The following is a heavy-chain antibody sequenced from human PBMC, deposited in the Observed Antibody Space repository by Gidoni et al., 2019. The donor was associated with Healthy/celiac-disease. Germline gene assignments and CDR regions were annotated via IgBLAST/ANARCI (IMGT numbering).Heavy chain of an antibody. D-gene: IGHD3-3*01. J-gene: IGHJ6*02. CDR1: GGSISRGGYY. V-gene: IGHV4-31*03. CDR2: IYYSGST. CDR3: ARDPGKSGEVEYYYGMDV. Sequence: QVQLQESGPGLVKPSQTLSLTCTVSGGSISRGGYYWSWIRQHPGKGLEWFGYIYYSGSTYYNPSLKSRVTISVDTSKNQFSLKLSSVTAADTAVYYCARDPGKSGEVEYYYGMDVWGQGTTVTVSS.